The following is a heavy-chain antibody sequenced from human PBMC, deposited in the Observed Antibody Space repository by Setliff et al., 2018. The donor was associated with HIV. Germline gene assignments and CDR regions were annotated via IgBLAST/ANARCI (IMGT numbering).Heavy chain of an antibody. D-gene: IGHD2-15*01. V-gene: IGHV4-34*01. CDR1: GGSFSAYY. Sequence: PSETLSLTCAVYGGSFSAYYWSWIRQPPGKGLEWIGEINHSGSTNYNPSLKTRVTIMVDTSKNQFSLKLSSVTAADTAVYYCARRIFHSSFPSFDSWGQGTLVTVSS. J-gene: IGHJ4*02. CDR2: INHSGST. CDR3: ARRIFHSSFPSFDS.